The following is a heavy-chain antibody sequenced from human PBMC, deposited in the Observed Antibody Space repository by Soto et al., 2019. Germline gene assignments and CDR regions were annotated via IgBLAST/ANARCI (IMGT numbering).Heavy chain of an antibody. J-gene: IGHJ4*02. CDR3: AHAMLFCTGRSCSTYFDS. CDR1: GFSLSTHGVA. D-gene: IGHD2-15*01. V-gene: IGHV2-5*02. Sequence: QITLKESGPTLVKPTQTLTLTCTFSGFSLSTHGVAVGWIRQPAGKALEWLALIYWDDDKYYSASLNSRLTITKDTSKNQVVLTMINLDPVDTATYSCAHAMLFCTGRSCSTYFDSWGQGTLVTVSS. CDR2: IYWDDDK.